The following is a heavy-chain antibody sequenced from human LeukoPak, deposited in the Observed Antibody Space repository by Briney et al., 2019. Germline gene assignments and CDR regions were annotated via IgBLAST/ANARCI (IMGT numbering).Heavy chain of an antibody. D-gene: IGHD2/OR15-2a*01. J-gene: IGHJ5*02. CDR3: ARVSSGADNWFDP. V-gene: IGHV4-59*02. CDR1: GGSVSSYY. CDR2: IYYSGST. Sequence: SETLSLTCTVSGGSVSSYYWSWLRQPPGKGLEWIGYIYYSGSTNYNPSLTSRVTISVDTSKNQFSLKLSSVTAADTAVYYCARVSSGADNWFDPWGQGTLVTVSS.